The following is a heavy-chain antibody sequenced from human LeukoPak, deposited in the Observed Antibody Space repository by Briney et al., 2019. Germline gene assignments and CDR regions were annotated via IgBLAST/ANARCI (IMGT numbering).Heavy chain of an antibody. D-gene: IGHD5-18*01. Sequence: ASAKVSCKASGYTFASYGISWLRQAPGQGLEWVGWVSAYNGNTKYAQKVQGRVSMTTDTSTSTAYMELRSLRSDDTALYYCARVSCGYNCHYGMDVWGQGTTVTVSS. V-gene: IGHV1-18*01. J-gene: IGHJ6*02. CDR2: VSAYNGNT. CDR1: GYTFASYG. CDR3: ARVSCGYNCHYGMDV.